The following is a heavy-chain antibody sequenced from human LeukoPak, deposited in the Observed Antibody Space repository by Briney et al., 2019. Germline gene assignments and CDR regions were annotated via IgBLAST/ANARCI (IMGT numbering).Heavy chain of an antibody. CDR3: ARSIIAARPGYYYGMDV. D-gene: IGHD6-6*01. CDR1: GFTFDDYA. Sequence: PGGSLRLSCAASGFTFDDYAMHWVRQAPGKGLEWVSGISWNSGSIGYADSVKGRFTISRDNAKNSLYLQMNSLRGEDTALYFSARSIIAARPGYYYGMDVWGHGTTVTVSS. J-gene: IGHJ6*02. V-gene: IGHV3-9*01. CDR2: ISWNSGSI.